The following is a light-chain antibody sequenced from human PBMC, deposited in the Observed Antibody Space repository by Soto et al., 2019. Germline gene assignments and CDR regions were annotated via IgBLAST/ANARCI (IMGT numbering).Light chain of an antibody. V-gene: IGKV1-39*01. CDR2: ATS. Sequence: DIQMTQSPSSLSASVGERVTITCRASQSITIYLNWYQQKPGKAPKLLIFATSSLQSGVPSRFSGSGSGTDSTLTISSLQPEERATDFCLQSLTSPITFGGGTKVEI. J-gene: IGKJ4*01. CDR3: LQSLTSPIT. CDR1: QSITIY.